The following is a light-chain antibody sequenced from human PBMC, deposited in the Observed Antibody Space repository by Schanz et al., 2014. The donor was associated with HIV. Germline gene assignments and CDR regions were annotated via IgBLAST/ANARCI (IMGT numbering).Light chain of an antibody. CDR1: QSVSR. CDR3: QQYDKYSYS. V-gene: IGKV3-20*01. J-gene: IGKJ2*03. Sequence: EIVLTQSPGTLSLSPGERATLSCRASQSVSRLAWFQHKPDQAPRLLIYGATSRATGIPDRFSGSGSGTDFTLTISRLEPEDFATYYCQQYDKYSYSFGQGTKLEI. CDR2: GAT.